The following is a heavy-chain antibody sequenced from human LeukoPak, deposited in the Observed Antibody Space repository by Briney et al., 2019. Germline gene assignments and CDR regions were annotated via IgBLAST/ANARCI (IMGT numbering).Heavy chain of an antibody. V-gene: IGHV1-8*01. CDR3: ARPHCSSTDCHPPEWFDP. J-gene: IGHJ5*02. CDR2: MIPNSGNT. D-gene: IGHD2-2*01. Sequence: AAVKHCFKSAEYTLTNYEVNWKVHATRKLPKSLGWMIPNSGNTGYAQKFQRRVTMTRNTSISTAYMELSSLRSEDTAVYYCARPHCSSTDCHPPEWFDPWGQGTLVTVSS. CDR1: EYTLTNYE.